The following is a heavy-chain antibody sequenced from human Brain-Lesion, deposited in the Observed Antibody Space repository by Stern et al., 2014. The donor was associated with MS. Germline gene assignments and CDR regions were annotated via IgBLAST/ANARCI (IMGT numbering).Heavy chain of an antibody. CDR1: GFSFEDHG. CDR3: AKDMMDYFGSGTFGSLDH. CDR2: ITWNSGTI. D-gene: IGHD3-10*01. Sequence: EVQLVESGGGLVQPGRSLRLSCEASGFSFEDHGMHWVRQAPGKGLEWVSGITWNSGTIAYADSVKGRFTISRDDAKNSLYLHMNGLRAEDTALYYCAKDMMDYFGSGTFGSLDHGGQGTLVTVSS. J-gene: IGHJ4*02. V-gene: IGHV3-9*01.